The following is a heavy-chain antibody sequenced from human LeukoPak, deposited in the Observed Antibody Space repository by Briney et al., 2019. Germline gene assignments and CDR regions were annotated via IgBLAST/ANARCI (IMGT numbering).Heavy chain of an antibody. CDR3: ARDDGSSLDY. V-gene: IGHV4-39*07. CDR2: IYYSGST. CDR1: GGSISSSSYY. Sequence: PSETLSLTCTVSGGSISSSSYYWGWIRQPPGKGLEWIGSIYYSGSTYYNPSLKSRVTISVDTSKNQFSLKLSSVTAADTAVYYCARDDGSSLDYWGQGTLVTVSS. J-gene: IGHJ4*02. D-gene: IGHD6-13*01.